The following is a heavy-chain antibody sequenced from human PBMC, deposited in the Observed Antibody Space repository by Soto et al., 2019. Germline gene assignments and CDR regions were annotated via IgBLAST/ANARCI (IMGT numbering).Heavy chain of an antibody. Sequence: TGGSLRLSCAASGFTFSNAWMTWVRQAPGKGLEWVGRIKSKTDGATTDYAAPVKGRFTISRDDSKDTLYLQINSLKTEDTAVYYCATDAYYDTSGYWFRGQGTLVTVSS. J-gene: IGHJ4*02. D-gene: IGHD3-22*01. V-gene: IGHV3-15*01. CDR3: ATDAYYDTSGYWF. CDR2: IKSKTDGATT. CDR1: GFTFSNAW.